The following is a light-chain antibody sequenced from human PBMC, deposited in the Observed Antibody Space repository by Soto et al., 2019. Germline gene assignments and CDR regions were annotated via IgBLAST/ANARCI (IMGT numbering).Light chain of an antibody. J-gene: IGKJ1*01. V-gene: IGKV3D-15*01. CDR3: QQYDSSPRT. CDR1: QSVSSD. CDR2: GAS. Sequence: EIVMTQSPATLSVSPLEIATLSFMASQSVSSDLAWYHQKPGQAPRLLIYGASTRATGIPDRFSGSGSGTDFTLTISRLEPEDFAVYYCQQYDSSPRTFGQGTKVDIK.